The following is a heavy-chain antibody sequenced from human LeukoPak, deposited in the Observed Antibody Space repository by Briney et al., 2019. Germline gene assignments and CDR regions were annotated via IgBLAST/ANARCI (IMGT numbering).Heavy chain of an antibody. V-gene: IGHV3-30-3*01. D-gene: IGHD1-26*01. Sequence: PGGSLRLSCAASGFTFSSYAIHWVRQAPGKGLDWVALISYDGSSKYYADSVKGRFTISRDNAKNTLFLQMNSLRAEDTAVYYCVRDGVGAPPFDYWGQGALVTVSS. CDR2: ISYDGSSK. J-gene: IGHJ4*02. CDR1: GFTFSSYA. CDR3: VRDGVGAPPFDY.